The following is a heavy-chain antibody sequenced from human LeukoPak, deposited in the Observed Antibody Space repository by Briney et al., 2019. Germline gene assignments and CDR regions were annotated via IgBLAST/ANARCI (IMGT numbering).Heavy chain of an antibody. V-gene: IGHV3-23*01. CDR3: AKGRDIFDY. CDR1: GFTFSSYG. Sequence: PGGSLRLSCAASGFTFSSYGMIWVRQAPGKGLEWVSGISGSGGSTYLADSVKGRFTISRDNSKNTLYLQVNSLRAEDTAVYYCAKGRDIFDYWGQGTLVTVSS. CDR2: ISGSGGST. J-gene: IGHJ4*02.